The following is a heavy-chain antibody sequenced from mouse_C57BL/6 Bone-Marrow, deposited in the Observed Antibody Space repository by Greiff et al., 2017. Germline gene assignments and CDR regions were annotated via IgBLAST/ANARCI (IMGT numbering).Heavy chain of an antibody. CDR2: IYPGGGYT. Sequence: LVESGAELVRPGTSVKMSCKASGYTFTNYWIGWAKQRPGHGLEWIGDIYPGGGYTNYKEKFKGKATLTADNSSSTAYMQCSSLTSEDSAIYYCARAYDYGGGPHWYFDVWGTGTTVIVSS. D-gene: IGHD1-1*02. CDR1: GYTFTNYW. V-gene: IGHV1-63*01. CDR3: ARAYDYGGGPHWYFDV. J-gene: IGHJ1*03.